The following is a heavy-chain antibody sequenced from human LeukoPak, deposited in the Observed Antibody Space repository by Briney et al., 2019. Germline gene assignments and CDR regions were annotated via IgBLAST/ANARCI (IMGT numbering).Heavy chain of an antibody. D-gene: IGHD2-21*01. V-gene: IGHV1-24*01. J-gene: IGHJ4*02. Sequence: ASVKVSCKVSGYTLTELSMHWVRQAPGKGLEWMGGFDPEDGETIYAQKFQGRVTMTEDTSTDTAYMELSSLRSDDTAVYYCARELVDIHGHTNKGFFDSWGQGTLVTVSS. CDR1: GYTLTELS. CDR3: ARELVDIHGHTNKGFFDS. CDR2: FDPEDGET.